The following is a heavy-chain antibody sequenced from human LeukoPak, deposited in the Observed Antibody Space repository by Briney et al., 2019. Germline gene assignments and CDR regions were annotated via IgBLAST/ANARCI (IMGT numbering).Heavy chain of an antibody. CDR1: GGSISSGGYY. V-gene: IGHV4-31*03. CDR2: IYYSRST. Sequence: SETLSLTCTVSGGSISSGGYYWIWLRQHTGKGLEWIVYIYYSRSTYYNPSLNSRVTISVDTSKNQFSLKLSSVTAADTSACYCAICRPSIAARPVYFQHWGQGTLGTVSS. CDR3: AICRPSIAARPVYFQH. D-gene: IGHD6-6*01. J-gene: IGHJ1*01.